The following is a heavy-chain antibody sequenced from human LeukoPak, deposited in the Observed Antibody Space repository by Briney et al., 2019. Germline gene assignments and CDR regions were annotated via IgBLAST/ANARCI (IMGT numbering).Heavy chain of an antibody. CDR2: IKQDGSEK. CDR1: GFTFSGYR. J-gene: IGHJ4*02. V-gene: IGHV3-7*01. D-gene: IGHD1-26*01. CDR3: ASGRPFDY. Sequence: GGSLRLSCAASGFTFSGYRMNWVRQAPGKGLECVAYIKQDGSEKYYVDSVKGRFTISRDNAKNSLYLQMNSLGAEDTAVYYCASGRPFDYWGQGTLVTVSS.